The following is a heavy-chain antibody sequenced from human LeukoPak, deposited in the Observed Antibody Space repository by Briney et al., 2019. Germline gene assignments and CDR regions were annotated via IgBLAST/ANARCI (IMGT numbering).Heavy chain of an antibody. CDR3: ARGRGENQYYYYYYMDV. Sequence: GASVKVSCKASGGTFSSYAISWVRQAPGQGLEWMGGIIPIFGTANYAQKFQGRVTITADKSTSTAYMELSSLRSEDTAVYYCARGRGENQYYYYYYMDVWGKGTTVTVSS. D-gene: IGHD3-16*01. V-gene: IGHV1-69*06. J-gene: IGHJ6*03. CDR1: GGTFSSYA. CDR2: IIPIFGTA.